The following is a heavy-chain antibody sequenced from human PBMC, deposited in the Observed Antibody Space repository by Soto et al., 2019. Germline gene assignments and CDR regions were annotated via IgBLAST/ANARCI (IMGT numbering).Heavy chain of an antibody. D-gene: IGHD2-2*01. CDR2: IKQDGSEK. V-gene: IGHV3-7*01. Sequence: PGGSLRLSCAASGFTFSSYWMSWVRQAPGKGLEWVANIKQDGSEKYYVDSVKGRFTISRDNAKNSLYLQMNSLRAEDTAVYYCARECSSTSCYPWFDPWGQGTLVTVSS. J-gene: IGHJ5*02. CDR1: GFTFSSYW. CDR3: ARECSSTSCYPWFDP.